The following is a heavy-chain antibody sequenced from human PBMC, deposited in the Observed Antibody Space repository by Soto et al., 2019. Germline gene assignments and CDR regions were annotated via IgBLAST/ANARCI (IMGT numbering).Heavy chain of an antibody. D-gene: IGHD1-26*01. CDR2: IYSGGST. V-gene: IGHV3-66*01. J-gene: IGHJ4*02. CDR3: ARVPIPTGGLDY. Sequence: EVQLVESGGGLVQPGGSLRLSCAASGFTVSSKYMSSVRQAPGKGLEWVSVIYSGGSTYYADSVKGRFTISRDNSKNTLYLQMNSLRAEDTAVYYCARVPIPTGGLDYWGQATLVTVSS. CDR1: GFTVSSKY.